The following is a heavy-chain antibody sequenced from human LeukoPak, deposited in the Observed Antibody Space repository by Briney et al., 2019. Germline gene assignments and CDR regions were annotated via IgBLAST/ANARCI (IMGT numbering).Heavy chain of an antibody. D-gene: IGHD6-13*01. CDR1: GGTFSSYA. CDR2: IIPIFGTA. CDR3: ARDRKWGSSWQKYWYFDL. Sequence: ASVKVSCKASGGTFSSYAISWVRQAPGQGLEWMGGIIPIFGTANYAQKFQGRATITTDESTSTAYVELSSLRSEDTAVYYCARDRKWGSSWQKYWYFDLWGRGTLVTVSS. J-gene: IGHJ2*01. V-gene: IGHV1-69*05.